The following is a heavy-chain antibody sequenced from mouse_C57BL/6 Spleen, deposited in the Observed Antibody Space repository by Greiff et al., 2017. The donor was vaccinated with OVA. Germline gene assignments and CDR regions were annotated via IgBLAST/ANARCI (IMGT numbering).Heavy chain of an antibody. Sequence: QVQLQHPGAELVRPGTSVKLSCKASGYTFTSYWMHWVKQRPGQGLEWIGVIDPSDSYTNYNQKFKGKATLTVDTSSSTAYMQLSSLTSEDSAVYYCARGRQLRLRDDYWGQGTTLTVSS. CDR3: ARGRQLRLRDDY. CDR1: GYTFTSYW. CDR2: IDPSDSYT. J-gene: IGHJ2*01. D-gene: IGHD3-2*02. V-gene: IGHV1-59*01.